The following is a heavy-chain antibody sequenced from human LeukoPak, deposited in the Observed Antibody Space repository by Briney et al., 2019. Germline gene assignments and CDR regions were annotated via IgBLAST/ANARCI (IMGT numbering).Heavy chain of an antibody. CDR2: VYYSGST. CDR1: GGSIIAYF. J-gene: IGHJ6*04. CDR3: ARVSRGHGVDV. V-gene: IGHV4-59*01. Sequence: SETLSHTCTVSGGSIIAYFWSWIRQPPGKGLEWIGYVYYSGSTKYNPSLEGRVTMSVDTSKSQFSLELSSATTEDTAVYYCARVSRGHGVDVWGKGTTVTVSS. D-gene: IGHD3-10*01.